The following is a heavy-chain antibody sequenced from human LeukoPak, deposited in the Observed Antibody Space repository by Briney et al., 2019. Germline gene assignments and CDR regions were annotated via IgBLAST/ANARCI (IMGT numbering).Heavy chain of an antibody. CDR1: GYTFTSYH. Sequence: ASVKVSCKASGYTFTSYHINWVRQATGQGLEWMGWMSPNSGDTGYAQQFQGRVTTTRDTSINTVYMELNSLRSEDTAVYYCARGVSQGVDYWGQGTLVTVSS. CDR2: MSPNSGDT. J-gene: IGHJ4*02. D-gene: IGHD3-16*01. V-gene: IGHV1-8*01. CDR3: ARGVSQGVDY.